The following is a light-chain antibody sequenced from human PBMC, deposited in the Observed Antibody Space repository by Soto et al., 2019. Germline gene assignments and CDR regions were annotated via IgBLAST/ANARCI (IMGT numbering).Light chain of an antibody. CDR1: RSVSSN. CDR2: GAS. V-gene: IGKV3-15*01. CDR3: QQYSNWPGT. J-gene: IGKJ1*01. Sequence: EIVMTQSPGTLSVSPGERATLSCRASRSVSSNLAWYQQKPGQAPSLLIYGASTRATGIPARFSGTGSGTEFTLTISSLQSEDFAFYYCQQYSNWPGTFGQGTKVEIK.